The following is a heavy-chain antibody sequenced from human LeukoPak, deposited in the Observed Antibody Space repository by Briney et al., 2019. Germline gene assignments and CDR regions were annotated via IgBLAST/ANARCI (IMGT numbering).Heavy chain of an antibody. Sequence: GGSLRLSCAASGFTFSNYWMSWVRQAPGKGLEWVANINQDGSEKYSVDSVKGRFTISRDNAKNSLYLQMNSLRAEHTAVYYCARGYSGYFYYWGQGTLVTVSS. D-gene: IGHD5-12*01. CDR1: GFTFSNYW. CDR3: ARGYSGYFYY. J-gene: IGHJ4*02. CDR2: INQDGSEK. V-gene: IGHV3-7*04.